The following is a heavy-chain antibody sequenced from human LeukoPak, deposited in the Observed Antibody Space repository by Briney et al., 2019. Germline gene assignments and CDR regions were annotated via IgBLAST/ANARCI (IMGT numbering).Heavy chain of an antibody. J-gene: IGHJ6*03. Sequence: GASVKVSCKASGYTFTGYYMHWVRQAPGQGLEWMGGIIPIFGTANYAQKFQGRVTITTDESTSTAYMELSSLRSEDTAVYYCARGCSGGSCYSGLDHYYYYMDVWGKGTTVTVSS. CDR2: IIPIFGTA. D-gene: IGHD2-15*01. V-gene: IGHV1-69*05. CDR1: GYTFTGYY. CDR3: ARGCSGGSCYSGLDHYYYYMDV.